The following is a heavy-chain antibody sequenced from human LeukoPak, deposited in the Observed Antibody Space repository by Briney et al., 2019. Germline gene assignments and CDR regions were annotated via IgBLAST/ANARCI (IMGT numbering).Heavy chain of an antibody. J-gene: IGHJ5*02. Sequence: SQTLSLTCAVSGGSISGGGYSWSWIRQPPGKGLEWIGYIYHSGSTYYNPSLKSRVTISVDRSKNQFSLKLSSVTAADTAVYYCARDQLYGWFDPWGQGTLVTVSS. CDR1: GGSISGGGYS. D-gene: IGHD4-17*01. V-gene: IGHV4-30-2*01. CDR3: ARDQLYGWFDP. CDR2: IYHSGST.